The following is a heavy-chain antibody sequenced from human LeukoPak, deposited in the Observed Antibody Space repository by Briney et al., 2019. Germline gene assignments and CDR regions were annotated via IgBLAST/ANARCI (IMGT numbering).Heavy chain of an antibody. CDR1: GGSISSYY. J-gene: IGHJ4*02. CDR3: ARWSNSWYSFDS. Sequence: KPSETLSLTCTVSGGSISSYYWNWIRQPPGKGLEWIGFSSYSGSTSYNASLKSRVTISVDTSKNQLSLRLSSVTAADTAVYYCARWSNSWYSFDSWGQGALVTVSS. V-gene: IGHV4-59*01. CDR2: SSYSGST. D-gene: IGHD2-2*01.